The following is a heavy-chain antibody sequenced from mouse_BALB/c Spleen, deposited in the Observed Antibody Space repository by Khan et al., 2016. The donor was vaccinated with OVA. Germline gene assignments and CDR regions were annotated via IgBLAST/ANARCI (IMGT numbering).Heavy chain of an antibody. J-gene: IGHJ3*01. CDR2: VNPNNGGT. Sequence: EVELVESGPELVKPGASVKIPCKASGYTFTDYNMDWVKQSHGKSLEWIGDVNPNNGGTIYNQKFKGKATLTVDKSSSTAYMELRSLTSEDTAVYYCARGGFGSPFAYWGQGTLVTVSA. V-gene: IGHV1-18*01. CDR3: ARGGFGSPFAY. D-gene: IGHD1-1*01. CDR1: GYTFTDYN.